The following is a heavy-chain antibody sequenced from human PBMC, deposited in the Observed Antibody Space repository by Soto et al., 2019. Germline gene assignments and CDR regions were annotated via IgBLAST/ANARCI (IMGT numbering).Heavy chain of an antibody. V-gene: IGHV1-18*01. CDR2: ISAYNGNK. CDR3: ARDSRLMVYAIKLVVAFDI. J-gene: IGHJ3*02. CDR1: GYTFTSNG. D-gene: IGHD2-8*01. Sequence: QVQLVQSGAEVKKPGASVKVSCKASGYTFTSNGISWVRQAPGQGLEWMGWISAYNGNKNYAQKLQGRVTMTTDTSTSTAYMELRSLRSDDTAVYYCARDSRLMVYAIKLVVAFDIWGQGTMVTVSS.